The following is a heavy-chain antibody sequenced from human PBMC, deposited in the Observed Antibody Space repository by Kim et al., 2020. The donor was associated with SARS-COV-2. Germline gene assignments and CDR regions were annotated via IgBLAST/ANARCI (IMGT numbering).Heavy chain of an antibody. V-gene: IGHV4-34*01. CDR3: AREWVLLKAFDI. J-gene: IGHJ3*02. Sequence: NYNPSLKSRVTISVDTSKNQFSLKLSSVTAADTAVYYCAREWVLLKAFDIWGQGTMVTVSS. D-gene: IGHD2-8*01.